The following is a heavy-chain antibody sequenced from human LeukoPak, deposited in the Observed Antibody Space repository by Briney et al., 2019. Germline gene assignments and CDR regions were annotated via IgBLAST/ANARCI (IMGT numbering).Heavy chain of an antibody. V-gene: IGHV3-23*01. CDR1: GFTFSSYG. CDR2: ISGSGGST. Sequence: GGSLRLSCAASGFTFSSYGMSWVRQAPGKGLEWVSAISGSGGSTYYADSVKGRFTISRDNSKNTLYLQMNSLRPEDTAVYYCARDPGGSFDYWGQGTLVTVSS. CDR3: ARDPGGSFDY. D-gene: IGHD4-23*01. J-gene: IGHJ4*02.